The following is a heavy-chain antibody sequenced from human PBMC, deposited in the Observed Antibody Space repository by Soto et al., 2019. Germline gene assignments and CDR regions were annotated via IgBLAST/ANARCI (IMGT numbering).Heavy chain of an antibody. D-gene: IGHD2-15*01. V-gene: IGHV1-3*01. Sequence: ASVKVCCKASGYRLRRYGMLRVRRAPGQGLEWKGWINEGNANIKYSPKLQDRVTITRDTSPTTAYMELSSLRTEATDVYHCASVGVQMYELVGYMSVWG. CDR3: ASVGVQMYELVGYMSV. CDR2: INEGNANI. CDR1: GYRLRRYG. J-gene: IGHJ6*02.